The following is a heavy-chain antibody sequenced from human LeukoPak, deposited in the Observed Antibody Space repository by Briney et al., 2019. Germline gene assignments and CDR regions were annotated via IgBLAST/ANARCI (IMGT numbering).Heavy chain of an antibody. CDR3: ATLDISGTYVEY. D-gene: IGHD3-22*01. CDR2: IGGSDGST. Sequence: GGTLRLSCAASGFTFSSYAMNWVRQAPGKGLDWVSTIGGSDGSTFYADSVKGRFSISRDNSKNTLYVQMNTLRAEDTGVYFCATLDISGTYVEYWGQGTLVTVSS. CDR1: GFTFSSYA. J-gene: IGHJ4*02. V-gene: IGHV3-23*01.